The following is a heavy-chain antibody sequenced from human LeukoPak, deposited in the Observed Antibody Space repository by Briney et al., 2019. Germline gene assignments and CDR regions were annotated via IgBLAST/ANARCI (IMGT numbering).Heavy chain of an antibody. CDR1: GGSFSGYY. D-gene: IGHD5-24*01. CDR3: ARGRDPY. Sequence: SETLSLTCAVYGGSFSGYYWTWIRQPPGRGLEWIGEINHSGSTNYNPSLKSRVTISVDTSKSQFSLKLNSVTAADTAMYYCARGRDPYWGQGTLVTVSS. V-gene: IGHV4-34*01. J-gene: IGHJ4*02. CDR2: INHSGST.